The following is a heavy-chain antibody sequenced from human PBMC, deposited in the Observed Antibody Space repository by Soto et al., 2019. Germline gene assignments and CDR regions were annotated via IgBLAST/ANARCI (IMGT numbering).Heavy chain of an antibody. D-gene: IGHD1-26*01. Sequence: QVQLQQWGAGLLKPSETLSLTCAVYGGSFSGYYWSWIRQPPGKGLEWIGEINHSGSTNYNPSLKRRVTKSVDTSKHQFSLKLSSVTAADTAVYYCARRSGSGLPDYWGQGTVVTVSS. CDR1: GGSFSGYY. V-gene: IGHV4-34*01. J-gene: IGHJ4*02. CDR3: ARRSGSGLPDY. CDR2: INHSGST.